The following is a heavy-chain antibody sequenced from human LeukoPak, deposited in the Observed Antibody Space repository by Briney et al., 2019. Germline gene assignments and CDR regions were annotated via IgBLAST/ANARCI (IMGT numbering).Heavy chain of an antibody. D-gene: IGHD1-26*01. CDR2: IYTSGNT. CDR1: GGSISIYY. V-gene: IGHV4-4*07. CDR3: ARDGGGTGRPFDY. J-gene: IGHJ4*02. Sequence: SETLSLTCTVSGGSISIYYWNWIRQPAGKGLEWIGRIYTSGNTNYNPSLKSRVTTSVDTSNNHLSLNLSSVTAADTAVYYCARDGGGTGRPFDYWGQGTLVTVSS.